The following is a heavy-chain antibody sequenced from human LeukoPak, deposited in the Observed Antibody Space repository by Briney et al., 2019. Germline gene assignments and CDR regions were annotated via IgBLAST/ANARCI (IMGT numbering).Heavy chain of an antibody. CDR2: IYAGDSAT. V-gene: IGHV5-51*01. J-gene: IGHJ2*01. D-gene: IGHD1-7*01. CDR3: ARPSNTGTNHWYFDL. Sequence: GESLKISCKGSGYIFTTYWIGWVRQMPGKGLEWMGIIYAGDSATRYSPSFQGQVTISVDKSISTAYLQWSSLRASDTAMYYCARPSNTGTNHWYFDLWGRGTLVTVSS. CDR1: GYIFTTYW.